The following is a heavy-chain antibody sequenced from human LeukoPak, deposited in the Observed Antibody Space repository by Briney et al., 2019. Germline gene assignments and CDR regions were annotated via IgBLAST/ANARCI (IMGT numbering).Heavy chain of an antibody. CDR1: GGSISSYY. J-gene: IGHJ5*02. CDR2: IYYSGST. D-gene: IGHD3-9*01. Sequence: SETLSLTCTVSGGSISSYYWSWIRQPPGKGLEWIGYIYYSGSTNYNPSLKSRVTISVDTSKNQFSLRLSSVTAADTAVYYCARYYDILTGYFRWFDPWGQGTLVTVSS. V-gene: IGHV4-59*01. CDR3: ARYYDILTGYFRWFDP.